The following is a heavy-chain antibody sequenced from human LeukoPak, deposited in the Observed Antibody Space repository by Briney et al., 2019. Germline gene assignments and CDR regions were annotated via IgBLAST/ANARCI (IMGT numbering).Heavy chain of an antibody. CDR2: INRDSNYI. V-gene: IGHV3-21*01. CDR3: ARGPSGSYQRTDAFDI. D-gene: IGHD1-26*01. CDR1: GFTFSRYS. Sequence: PGGSLRLSCAASGFTFSRYSRNWGREAPGKGLEWVSSINRDSNYIYYPDSMKGRFTLSRDNAKTSLYLQMDSLRAEDTAVYYCARGPSGSYQRTDAFDIWGQGTMVTVSS. J-gene: IGHJ3*02.